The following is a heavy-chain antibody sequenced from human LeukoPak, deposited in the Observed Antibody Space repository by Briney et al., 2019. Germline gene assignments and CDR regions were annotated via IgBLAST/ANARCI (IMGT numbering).Heavy chain of an antibody. D-gene: IGHD3-10*01. J-gene: IGHJ2*01. V-gene: IGHV3-33*01. Sequence: GRSLRLSCEASGFSFSTYGMHWVRQAPGKGLEWVALIWFDGSNKHHADSVKGRFTISRDNSKNTMYLQMDSLRAEDTAVYYCARVVSYYGSSYRLLDLWGRGTLVTVSS. CDR2: IWFDGSNK. CDR1: GFSFSTYG. CDR3: ARVVSYYGSSYRLLDL.